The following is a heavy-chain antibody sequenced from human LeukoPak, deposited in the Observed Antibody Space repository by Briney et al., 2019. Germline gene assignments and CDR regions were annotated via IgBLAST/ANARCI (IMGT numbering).Heavy chain of an antibody. CDR3: ARLTYYYDSSAYYYFDY. CDR1: GYSISSGYY. J-gene: IGHJ4*02. D-gene: IGHD3-22*01. V-gene: IGHV4-38-2*02. CDR2: IYYSGST. Sequence: SETLSLTCTVSGYSISSGYYWGWIRQPPGKGLEWIGSIYYSGSTYYNPSLKSRVTISVDTSKNQFSLKLSSVTAADTAVYYCARLTYYYDSSAYYYFDYWGQGTLVTVSS.